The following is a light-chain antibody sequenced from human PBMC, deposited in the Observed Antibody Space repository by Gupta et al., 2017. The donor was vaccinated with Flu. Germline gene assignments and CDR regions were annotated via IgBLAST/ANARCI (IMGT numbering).Light chain of an antibody. J-gene: IGLJ2*01. Sequence: VVGYNQASWNQRTQGKAPKLMILEATNRPSGVSNRFSGSKSANTASLTTSGHQAEDEADYYCSSYTTTNTLVVFGGGTTLTVL. CDR1: VVGYNQ. V-gene: IGLV2-14*01. CDR3: SSYTTTNTLVV. CDR2: EAT.